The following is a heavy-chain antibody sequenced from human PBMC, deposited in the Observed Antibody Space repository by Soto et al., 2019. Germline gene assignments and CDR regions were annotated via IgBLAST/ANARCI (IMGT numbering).Heavy chain of an antibody. Sequence: SETLSLTCTVSGDSISSSSYYWGWIRQPPGKGLEWIGSFSYSGSTYYNSSLKSRVTISVDTSKNQFSLKLSSVTAADTAVYYCARHAYYYDTIGYYYSSGFQHWGQGTLVTVS. CDR3: ARHAYYYDTIGYYYSSGFQH. CDR1: GDSISSSSYY. J-gene: IGHJ1*01. D-gene: IGHD3-22*01. CDR2: FSYSGST. V-gene: IGHV4-39*01.